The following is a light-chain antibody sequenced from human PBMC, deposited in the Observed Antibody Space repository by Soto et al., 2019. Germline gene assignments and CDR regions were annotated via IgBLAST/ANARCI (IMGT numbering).Light chain of an antibody. J-gene: IGKJ1*01. CDR1: QSVSSSY. Sequence: EIVLTQSPGTLSLSPGERATLSCRASQSVSSSYLALYQQKPCQAPRLLIYGASNRATGIPDRFSGSGSGTDFTLTISRLEPEDFAVYYCQQYGSSGKFGQGTKVDIK. CDR2: GAS. V-gene: IGKV3-20*01. CDR3: QQYGSSGK.